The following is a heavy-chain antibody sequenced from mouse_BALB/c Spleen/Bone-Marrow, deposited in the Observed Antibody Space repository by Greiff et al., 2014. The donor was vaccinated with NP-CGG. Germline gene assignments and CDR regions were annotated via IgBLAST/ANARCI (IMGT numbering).Heavy chain of an antibody. CDR3: ARRKTTILTTFYWYFDV. CDR1: GFTFSGYA. D-gene: IGHD2-5*01. Sequence: EEQLVESGGGLVKPGGSLKLSCAASGFTFSGYAMSWVRQTPEKRLEWVASISSGGSTFYPDSVKGRFTISRDNARNILYLQMSSLRSEDTAMYYCARRKTTILTTFYWYFDVWGAGTTVTVSS. J-gene: IGHJ1*01. CDR2: ISSGGST. V-gene: IGHV5-6-5*01.